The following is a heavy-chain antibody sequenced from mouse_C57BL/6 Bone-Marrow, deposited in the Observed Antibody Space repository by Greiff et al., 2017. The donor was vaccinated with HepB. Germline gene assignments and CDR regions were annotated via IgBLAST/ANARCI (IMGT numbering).Heavy chain of an antibody. CDR3: ASHFAY. Sequence: EVQLVESGPGLVKPSQSLSLTCSVTGYSITSGYYWYLLRQLPGNKLEGMGFISYGGSNNYNPSLKNRISITRDTSKNQFFLKLNSVTTEDTATYYCASHFAYWGQGTLVTVSA. CDR1: GYSITSGYY. CDR2: ISYGGSN. J-gene: IGHJ3*01. V-gene: IGHV3-6*01.